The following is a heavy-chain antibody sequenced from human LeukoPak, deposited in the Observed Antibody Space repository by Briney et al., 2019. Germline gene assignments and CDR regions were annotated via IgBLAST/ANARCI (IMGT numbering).Heavy chain of an antibody. CDR1: GGSISSSSYY. D-gene: IGHD1-26*01. J-gene: IGHJ4*02. CDR2: IYYSGGT. Sequence: PSETLSLTCTVSGGSISSSSYYWGWIRQPPGKGLEWIGSIYYSGGTYYNPSLKSRVTISVDTSKNQFSLKLSSVTAADTAVYYCARLPYSGSYGPLRGIYYFDYWGQGTLVTVSS. V-gene: IGHV4-39*07. CDR3: ARLPYSGSYGPLRGIYYFDY.